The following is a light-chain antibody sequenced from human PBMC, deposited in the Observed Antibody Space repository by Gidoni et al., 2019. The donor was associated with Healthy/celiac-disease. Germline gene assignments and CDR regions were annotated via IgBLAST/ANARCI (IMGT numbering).Light chain of an antibody. Sequence: EIVLPRSPGPLSLSPGERATLSCRASQSDSSSYLAWYQQKPGQAPRLLIYGAASRATGIPDRFSGSGSGTDFTLTISRLEPEDFAVYYCQQYGSSLITFGQGTRLEIK. CDR3: QQYGSSLIT. V-gene: IGKV3-20*01. CDR1: QSDSSSY. J-gene: IGKJ5*01. CDR2: GAA.